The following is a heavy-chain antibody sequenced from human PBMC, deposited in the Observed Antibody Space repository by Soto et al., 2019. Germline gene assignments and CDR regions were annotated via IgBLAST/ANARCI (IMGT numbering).Heavy chain of an antibody. Sequence: EVQLLQSGGGLVQPGGSLRLSCEVSGFTFSSYAMSWVRQAPGKGLAWVLAISGGGITTHYAESVKGRFTISRDNSNKTLYLQMNSLRVEDTAVYYCSKVPVAGLGYWGQGTLVTVAS. V-gene: IGHV3-23*01. CDR2: ISGGGITT. J-gene: IGHJ4*02. CDR3: SKVPVAGLGY. D-gene: IGHD6-19*01. CDR1: GFTFSSYA.